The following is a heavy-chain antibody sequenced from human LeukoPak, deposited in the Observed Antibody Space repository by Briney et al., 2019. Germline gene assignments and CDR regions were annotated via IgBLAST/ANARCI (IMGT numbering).Heavy chain of an antibody. CDR1: RYTFTGYY. J-gene: IGHJ5*02. Sequence: GASVKVSCKDSRYTFTGYYIHCVAQAPGQGPEYMGWINPNSGDTNYAQKFQDRVTLTRDTSISTAYMELSNLRSDDTAMYYCARTNSEFYILLDTWGQGTLVTVSS. D-gene: IGHD1-26*01. CDR2: INPNSGDT. CDR3: ARTNSEFYILLDT. V-gene: IGHV1-2*02.